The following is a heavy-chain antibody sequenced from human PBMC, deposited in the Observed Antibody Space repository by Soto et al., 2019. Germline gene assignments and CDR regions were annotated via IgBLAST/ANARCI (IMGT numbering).Heavy chain of an antibody. CDR2: MTATSSFI. V-gene: IGHV3-21*01. D-gene: IGHD3-10*01. CDR1: GFTFSSHS. J-gene: IGHJ2*01. CDR3: AIGAVVRIGYVAL. Sequence: EVQLVESGGGLVKPGGSLRLSCAASGFTFSSHSVNWVRQAPGKGLEWVSCMTATSSFIYYADSVTGRFTISRDNAMHSIYLKMDSRRFEDSAVYYCAIGAVVRIGYVALWCRGTLATVSS.